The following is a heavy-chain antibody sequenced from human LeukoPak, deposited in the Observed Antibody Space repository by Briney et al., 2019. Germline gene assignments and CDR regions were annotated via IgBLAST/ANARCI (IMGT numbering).Heavy chain of an antibody. CDR2: INPNSGGT. V-gene: IGHV1-2*02. Sequence: ASVKVSCKASGYTFTAYYMHWVRQAPGQGLEWIGWINPNSGGTNYAQKFQGRVTMTRDTSISTVYMELSRLRSDDTAVYYCARDFPSSGWYHPFDYWGQGILVTVSS. CDR1: GYTFTAYY. J-gene: IGHJ4*02. CDR3: ARDFPSSGWYHPFDY. D-gene: IGHD6-19*01.